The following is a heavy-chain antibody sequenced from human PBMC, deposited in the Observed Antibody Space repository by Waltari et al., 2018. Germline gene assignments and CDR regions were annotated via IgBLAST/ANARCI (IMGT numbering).Heavy chain of an antibody. CDR3: SRHEKAYYGMDV. Sequence: QVQLQESGPGLVKPSETLSLTCTVSDGSISSYYWSWIRPPAGKGLDWIGHISIRGSTNYNPSLKSRVTISVDKSKNQFSLKLSSVTAADTALYYCSRHEKAYYGMDVWGQGTTVTVSS. J-gene: IGHJ6*02. V-gene: IGHV4-4*07. CDR2: ISIRGST. CDR1: DGSISSYY.